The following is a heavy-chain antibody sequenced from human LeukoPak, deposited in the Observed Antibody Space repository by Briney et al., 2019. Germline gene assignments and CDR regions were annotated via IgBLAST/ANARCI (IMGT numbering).Heavy chain of an antibody. J-gene: IGHJ5*01. D-gene: IGHD4/OR15-4a*01. CDR2: ISGDAITT. Sequence: GGSLRLSCTASGFSFRTYIMAWVRQVPGKGLEWNSAISGDAITTYYAVPVKGRFTISRDNFRNTLSLQMDSLRADDSAVYYCAKDASPYSNYAVRWFDSWGQGTLVTVSS. CDR3: AKDASPYSNYAVRWFDS. CDR1: GFSFRTYI. V-gene: IGHV3-23*01.